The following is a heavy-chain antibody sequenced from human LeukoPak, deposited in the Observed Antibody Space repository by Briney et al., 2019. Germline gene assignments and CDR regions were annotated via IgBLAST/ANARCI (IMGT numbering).Heavy chain of an antibody. CDR2: IYYSGST. CDR3: ARWSGSHPVLN. Sequence: PSETLSLTCTVSGGSISSYYWSWIRQPPGKGLEWIGYIYYSGSTNYNPSLKSRVTTSVDTSKNQFSLKLSSVTAADTAVYFCARWSGSHPVLNWGQGTLVNVSS. J-gene: IGHJ4*02. CDR1: GGSISSYY. D-gene: IGHD1-26*01. V-gene: IGHV4-59*01.